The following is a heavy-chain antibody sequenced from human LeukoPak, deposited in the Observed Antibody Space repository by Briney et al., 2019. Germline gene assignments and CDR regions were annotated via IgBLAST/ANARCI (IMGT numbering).Heavy chain of an antibody. J-gene: IGHJ6*03. CDR1: GYTFTSYG. V-gene: IGHV1-18*01. D-gene: IGHD3-22*01. Sequence: ASVKVSCKASGYTFTSYGISWVRQAPGQGLEWMGWISSYSGNTNYAQKLQGRVTMTTDTSTSTAYMELRSLRSDDTAVYYCARVEHYDSSAYYHYYYYMDVWGKGTTVTVSS. CDR2: ISSYSGNT. CDR3: ARVEHYDSSAYYHYYYYMDV.